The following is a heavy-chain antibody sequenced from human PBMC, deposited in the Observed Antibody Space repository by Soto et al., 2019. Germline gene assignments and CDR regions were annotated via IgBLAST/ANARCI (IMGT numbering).Heavy chain of an antibody. V-gene: IGHV1-2*02. CDR2: INPNSGGT. CDR1: GYTFTGYY. CDR3: AEGGSSWVNWFDP. J-gene: IGHJ5*02. D-gene: IGHD6-13*01. Sequence: GASVKVSCKASGYTFTGYYMHWVRQAPGQGLGWMGWINPNSGGTNYAQKFQGRVTMTRDTSISTAYMELSRLRSDDTAVYYCAEGGSSWVNWFDPWGQGTLVTVSS.